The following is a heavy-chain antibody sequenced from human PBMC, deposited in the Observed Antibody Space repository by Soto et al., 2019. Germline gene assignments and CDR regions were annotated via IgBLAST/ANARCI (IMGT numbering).Heavy chain of an antibody. D-gene: IGHD3-22*01. Sequence: SVKVSCKASGYTFTSYDINWVRQATGQGLEWMGWMNPNSGNTGYAQKFQGRVTMTRNTSISTAYMELSSLRSEDTAVYYCAREGYYYDSSGYYGRGAFDIWGQGTMVTGSS. CDR2: MNPNSGNT. J-gene: IGHJ3*02. V-gene: IGHV1-8*01. CDR1: GYTFTSYD. CDR3: AREGYYYDSSGYYGRGAFDI.